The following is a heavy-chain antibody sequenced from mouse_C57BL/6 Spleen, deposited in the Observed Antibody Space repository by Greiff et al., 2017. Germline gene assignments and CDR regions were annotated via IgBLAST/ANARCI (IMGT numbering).Heavy chain of an antibody. CDR3: ARVGGNYRFAY. D-gene: IGHD2-1*01. J-gene: IGHJ3*01. CDR2: INPNNGGT. CDR1: GYTFTDYY. V-gene: IGHV1-26*01. Sequence: EVQLQQSGPELVKPGASVKISCKASGYTFTDYYMNWVKQSHGKSLEWIGDINPNNGGTSYNQKFKGKATLTVDKSSSTAYMELRSLTSEDSAVYYCARVGGNYRFAYGGQGTLVTVSA.